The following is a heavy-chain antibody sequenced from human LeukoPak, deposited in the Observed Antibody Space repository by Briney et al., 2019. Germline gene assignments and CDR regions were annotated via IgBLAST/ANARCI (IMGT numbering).Heavy chain of an antibody. J-gene: IGHJ4*02. CDR2: IYYSGST. V-gene: IGHV4-59*11. Sequence: SETLSLTCTVSGGSISSHYWSWIRQPPGKGLEWIEYIYYSGSTNYNPSLKSRVTISVDTSKNQFSLKLSSVTAADTAVYYCARGGGSGGWGQGTLVTVSS. D-gene: IGHD3-10*01. CDR1: GGSISSHY. CDR3: ARGGGSGG.